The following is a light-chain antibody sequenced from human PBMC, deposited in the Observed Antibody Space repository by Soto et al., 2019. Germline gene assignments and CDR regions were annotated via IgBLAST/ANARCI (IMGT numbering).Light chain of an antibody. CDR1: QSIRSW. CDR3: QEYDDYLFT. V-gene: IGKV1-5*03. CDR2: KAS. Sequence: DIQMTQSPSTLSASVGDRVTITCRASQSIRSWLAWYQQKPGKAPKLMIYKASSLESGVPSRFSGSGSGTEFTLTISILQPDDFATYYCQEYDDYLFTFGPGTKLEIK. J-gene: IGKJ2*01.